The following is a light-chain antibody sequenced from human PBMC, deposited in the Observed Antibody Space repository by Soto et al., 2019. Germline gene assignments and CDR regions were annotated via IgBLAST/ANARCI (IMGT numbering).Light chain of an antibody. CDR1: SGSVSTSYY. J-gene: IGLJ2*01. V-gene: IGLV8-61*01. CDR3: DLYMGSGIGV. Sequence: QTVVTQEPSFSVSPGGTVTLTCGLSSGSVSTSYYPSWYQQTPGHAPRTLIYSTNTRSSGVPDRFSGSILGTKAALTIPGAQADDESDYYCDLYMGSGIGVFGGGTKLTVL. CDR2: STN.